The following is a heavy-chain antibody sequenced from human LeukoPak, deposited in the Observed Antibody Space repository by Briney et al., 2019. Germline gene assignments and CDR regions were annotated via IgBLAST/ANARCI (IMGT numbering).Heavy chain of an antibody. CDR1: GGSISSYY. Sequence: SGTLSLTCTVSGGSISSYYWSWIRQPPGKGLEWIGYIYYSGSTNYNPSLMSRVTISVDTSKNQFSLKLSSVTAADTAVYYCARSTELWIGELLWGYFDYWGQGTLVTVSS. J-gene: IGHJ4*02. CDR2: IYYSGST. CDR3: ARSTELWIGELLWGYFDY. D-gene: IGHD3-10*01. V-gene: IGHV4-59*01.